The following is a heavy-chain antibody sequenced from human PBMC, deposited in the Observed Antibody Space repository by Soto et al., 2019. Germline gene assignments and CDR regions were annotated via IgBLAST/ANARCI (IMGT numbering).Heavy chain of an antibody. D-gene: IGHD5-18*01. V-gene: IGHV1-46*01. CDR1: GYTFTSYY. Sequence: QVQLVQSGAEVKKPGASVKVSCKASGYTFTSYYMHWVRQAPGQGLEWMGIINPSGGSTSYAQKFQDRGTMTRDTSTSTVYMELSSLRSEDTAVYYCARDPGYSYGPGGYFDYWGQGTLVTVSS. CDR3: ARDPGYSYGPGGYFDY. J-gene: IGHJ4*02. CDR2: INPSGGST.